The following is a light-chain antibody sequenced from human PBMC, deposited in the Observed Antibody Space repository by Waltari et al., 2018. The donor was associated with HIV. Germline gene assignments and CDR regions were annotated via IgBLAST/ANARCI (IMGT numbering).Light chain of an antibody. CDR1: TSVIGGYNY. CDR2: EVT. J-gene: IGLJ2*01. CDR3: SSYANKNGFYVV. Sequence: QSALTQPPSASGSPGQSVTISCTGTTSVIGGYNYFSWYQQHPGKAPKLVISEVTKRPSGVPGRFSGSKSGTTASLTVSGLQAEDEADYYCSSYANKNGFYVVFGGGTRLTVL. V-gene: IGLV2-8*01.